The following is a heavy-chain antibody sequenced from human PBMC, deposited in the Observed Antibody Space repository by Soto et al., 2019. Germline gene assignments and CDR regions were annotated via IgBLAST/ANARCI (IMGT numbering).Heavy chain of an antibody. CDR1: GFTFSSYA. D-gene: IGHD6-19*01. Sequence: GGSLRLSCAASGFTFSSYAMSWVRQAPGKGLEWVSAISGSGGSTYYADSVKGRFTISRDNSKNTLYLQMNSLRAEDTAVYYCAKDGGGSSGWSWGDAFDIWGQGTMVTVSS. J-gene: IGHJ3*02. CDR2: ISGSGGST. CDR3: AKDGGGSSGWSWGDAFDI. V-gene: IGHV3-23*01.